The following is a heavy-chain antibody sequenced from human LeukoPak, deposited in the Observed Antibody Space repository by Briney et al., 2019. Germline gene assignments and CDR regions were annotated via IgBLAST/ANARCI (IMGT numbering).Heavy chain of an antibody. D-gene: IGHD6-13*01. Sequence: GGSLRLSCAASGFTFNSYWMHCVRQAPGKGLVWVSRINIDGSSTSYADSVKGRFTISGENDKTTLYMQMTGLRAEDTAVYYCARGSSSSWWGFDYWGQGTLVTVSS. CDR2: INIDGSST. CDR3: ARGSSSSWWGFDY. V-gene: IGHV3-74*01. CDR1: GFTFNSYW. J-gene: IGHJ4*02.